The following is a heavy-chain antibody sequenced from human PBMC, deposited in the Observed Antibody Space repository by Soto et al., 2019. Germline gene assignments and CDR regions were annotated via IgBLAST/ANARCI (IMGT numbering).Heavy chain of an antibody. J-gene: IGHJ6*02. D-gene: IGHD1-26*01. V-gene: IGHV5-51*01. CDR2: IYPGDSDT. CDR1: GYSFTSYW. CDR3: ARMGYNGRGYYGMDV. Sequence: PGESLKISCKGSGYSFTSYWIGWVRQMPGKGLEWMGIIYPGDSDTRYSPSFQGQVTISADKSISTAYLQWSSLKASDTAMYYCARMGYNGRGYYGMDVWGQGTTVTVSS.